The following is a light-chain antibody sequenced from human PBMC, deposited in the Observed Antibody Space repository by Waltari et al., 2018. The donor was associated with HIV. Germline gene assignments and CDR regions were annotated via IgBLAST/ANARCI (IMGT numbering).Light chain of an antibody. V-gene: IGKV3-11*01. J-gene: IGKJ4*01. CDR2: EAS. CDR3: QQRTNRPPLS. Sequence: IVLTQSPVTLSLSPGQRATLSCRASQSINDYLAWYQHKPGQAPRLLIYEASKRPTGVPARFSGSGSGTDFTLTISSLEPEDVAVYYCQQRTNRPPLSFGGGTKVEIK. CDR1: QSINDY.